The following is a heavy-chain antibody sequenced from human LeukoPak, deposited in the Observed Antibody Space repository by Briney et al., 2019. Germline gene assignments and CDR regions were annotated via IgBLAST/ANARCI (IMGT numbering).Heavy chain of an antibody. CDR2: ISSSGSTI. J-gene: IGHJ6*03. CDR1: GITFSRYE. CDR3: ARWLRYFDRDYYYYYYMDV. Sequence: PGGSLRLSCGASGITFSRYEMNWVRQAPGKGLEWVSYISSSGSTIYYADSVKGRFTISRDNAKNSLYLQMNSLRAEDTAVYYCARWLRYFDRDYYYYYYMDVWGKGTTVTISS. V-gene: IGHV3-48*03. D-gene: IGHD3-9*01.